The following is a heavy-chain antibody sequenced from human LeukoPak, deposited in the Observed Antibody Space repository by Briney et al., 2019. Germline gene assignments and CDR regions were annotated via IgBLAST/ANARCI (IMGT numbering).Heavy chain of an antibody. Sequence: SETLSLTCTVSGGSISSGDYYWSWIRQPPGKGLEWIGYIYYSGSTYYNPSLKSRVTISVDTSKNQFSLKLSSVTAADTAVYYCARDQSPHYYDSSGYTDDAFDIWGQGTMVTVSS. D-gene: IGHD3-22*01. CDR2: IYYSGST. CDR3: ARDQSPHYYDSSGYTDDAFDI. CDR1: GGSISSGDYY. J-gene: IGHJ3*02. V-gene: IGHV4-30-4*01.